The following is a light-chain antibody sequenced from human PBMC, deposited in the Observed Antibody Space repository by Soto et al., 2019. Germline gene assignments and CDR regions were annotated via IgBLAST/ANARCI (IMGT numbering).Light chain of an antibody. V-gene: IGKV3-15*01. CDR3: QQYNNLPPA. Sequence: EIVMTQSPATLSVSPGERATLSCRASQSVRRNLAWYQQKPGQAPRLLIYGASTRATGIPARFSGSGSGTEFTLTSSSLQDEDVAFYSWQQYNNLPPAVGQGTKVEIK. J-gene: IGKJ1*01. CDR1: QSVRRN. CDR2: GAS.